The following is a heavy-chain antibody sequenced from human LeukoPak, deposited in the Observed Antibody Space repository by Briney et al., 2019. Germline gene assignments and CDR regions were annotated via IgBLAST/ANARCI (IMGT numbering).Heavy chain of an antibody. CDR3: ARGRYDIGWYPLDVFDI. D-gene: IGHD6-19*01. CDR2: ISSRSTTL. J-gene: IGHJ3*02. Sequence: PGGSLRLSCTASGFTFSSYTMHWVRQAPGKGLEWVSSISSRSTTLYYADSVKGRFTISRDNAKNSLSLQMNSLRAEDTAVYYCARGRYDIGWYPLDVFDIWGQGTMVTVSS. CDR1: GFTFSSYT. V-gene: IGHV3-48*01.